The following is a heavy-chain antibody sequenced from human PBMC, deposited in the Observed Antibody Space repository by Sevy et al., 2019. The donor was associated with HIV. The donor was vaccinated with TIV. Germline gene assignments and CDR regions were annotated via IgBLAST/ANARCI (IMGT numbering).Heavy chain of an antibody. V-gene: IGHV3-15*01. J-gene: IGHJ6*02. CDR3: TTRLEDYYYYGMDV. CDR2: IKSKTDGGTT. CDR1: GFTFSNAW. Sequence: GGSLRLSCAASGFTFSNAWMSWVRQAPGKGLEWVGRIKSKTDGGTTDYAAPVKGRFTISRDDSKNTLYLQMNSLKTEDTAVYYCTTRLEDYYYYGMDVWGQGTTVTVSS.